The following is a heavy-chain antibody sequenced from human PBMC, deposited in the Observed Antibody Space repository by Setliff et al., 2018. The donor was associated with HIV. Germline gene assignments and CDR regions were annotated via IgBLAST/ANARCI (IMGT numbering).Heavy chain of an antibody. V-gene: IGHV3-7*01. CDR3: AGSRGYFVQAD. Sequence: ETLSLTCAVSGYPIIEAYYWLWIRQSPTKGLEWVANIKTDGSEKYYVDSVRGRFTISRDNAKNSLYLQMNSLRAEDTAVYYCAGSRGYFVQADWGQGTLVTVSS. D-gene: IGHD3-22*01. J-gene: IGHJ4*02. CDR2: IKTDGSEK. CDR1: GYPIIEAYY.